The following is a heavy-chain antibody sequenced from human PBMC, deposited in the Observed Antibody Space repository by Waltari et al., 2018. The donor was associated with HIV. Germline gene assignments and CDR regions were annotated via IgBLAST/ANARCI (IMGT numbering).Heavy chain of an antibody. CDR3: AREGPWGAFYVSGVDI. V-gene: IGHV3-30*09. Sequence: QVQLVESGGGVVQPGRSLRLSCAGSGFTFNIYVLQWVRKVTGKGLEWLALLSNDGDNKHYAESVKGRFDISRDKSKNTLYLLMDSLRVEDTAIYYCAREGPWGAFYVSGVDIWGQGTMVTVSS. CDR2: LSNDGDNK. CDR1: GFTFNIYV. J-gene: IGHJ3*02. D-gene: IGHD2-8*02.